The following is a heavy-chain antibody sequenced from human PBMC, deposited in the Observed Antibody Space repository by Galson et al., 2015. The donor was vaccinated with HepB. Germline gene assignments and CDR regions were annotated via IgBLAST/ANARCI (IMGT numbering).Heavy chain of an antibody. Sequence: SLRLSCAASGFTFSSYDMHWVRQAPGKGLEWVSAIGTAGDTYYPGSVKGRFTISRENAKNSLYLQMNSLRAGDTAVYYCARGRLSSWYSRLGWYFDLWGRGTLVTVSS. CDR3: ARGRLSSWYSRLGWYFDL. CDR1: GFTFSSYD. CDR2: IGTAGDT. V-gene: IGHV3-13*04. D-gene: IGHD6-13*01. J-gene: IGHJ2*01.